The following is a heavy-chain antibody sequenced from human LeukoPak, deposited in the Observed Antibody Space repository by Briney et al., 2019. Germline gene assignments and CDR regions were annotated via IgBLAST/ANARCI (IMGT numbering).Heavy chain of an antibody. CDR1: GFTFSSYS. V-gene: IGHV3-21*01. D-gene: IGHD6-13*01. CDR3: ARAGTRQQLAFDY. CDR2: ISSSSSYI. J-gene: IGHJ4*02. Sequence: PGGSLRLSCAASGFTFSSYSMNWVSQAPGKGLEWVSSISSSSSYIYYADSVKGRFTISRDNAKNSLYLQMNSLRAEDTAVYYCARAGTRQQLAFDYWGQGTLVTVSS.